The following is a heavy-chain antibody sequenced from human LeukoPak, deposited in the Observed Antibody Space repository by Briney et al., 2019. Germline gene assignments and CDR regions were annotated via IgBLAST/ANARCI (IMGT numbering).Heavy chain of an antibody. CDR2: TYYRFKWYN. V-gene: IGHV6-1*01. J-gene: IGHJ2*01. D-gene: IGHD3-22*01. CDR3: ARDRDSGVYFRETPHWYFDL. CDR1: GDSVSSNSAA. Sequence: SQTLSLTCAISGDSVSSNSAAWSRIRQSPSRGLEWLGRTYYRFKWYNDYAVSVKSRITINPDTSKNHFSLQLNSVTPEDTAIYYCARDRDSGVYFRETPHWYFDLWGRGTLVTVSS.